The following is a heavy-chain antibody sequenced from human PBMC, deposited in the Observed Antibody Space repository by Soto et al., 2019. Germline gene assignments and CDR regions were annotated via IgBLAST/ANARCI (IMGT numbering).Heavy chain of an antibody. CDR1: GYSFTSLD. CDR2: MEPSTGRT. CDR3: ARMATFGSLNWFDP. V-gene: IGHV1-8*01. J-gene: IGHJ5*02. D-gene: IGHD3-16*01. Sequence: GASVKVSCKASGYSFTSLDINWVRQTAGQGLEWMGWMEPSTGRTGYAQKSQGRVTMTRDTSINTAYMELSSLRSDDTAIYYCARMATFGSLNWFDPWGQGTLVTVSS.